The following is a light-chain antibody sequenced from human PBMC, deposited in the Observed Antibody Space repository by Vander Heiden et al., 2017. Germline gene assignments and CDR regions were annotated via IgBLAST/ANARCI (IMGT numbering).Light chain of an antibody. Sequence: IVMAQSPLSLPIPPGQPASISSRSSQRLVHSNGKTFFAWYLKKPGQSTQVLIYLGSNRAAGVPDRFSGSGSGKYFTLKISRVEDEDVGVYYCMQGLQTPYTFGQGTKLEIK. CDR1: QRLVHSNGKTF. J-gene: IGKJ2*01. V-gene: IGKV2-28*01. CDR2: LGS. CDR3: MQGLQTPYT.